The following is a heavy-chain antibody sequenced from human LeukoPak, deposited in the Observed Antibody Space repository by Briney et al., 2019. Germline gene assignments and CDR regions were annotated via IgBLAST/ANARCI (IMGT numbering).Heavy chain of an antibody. V-gene: IGHV3-11*01. Sequence: PGGSLRLSCAASGFTFSDYYMSWIRQAPGKGLEWVSSISSSGSTIYYADSVKGRFTISRDNAKNSLYLQMNSLRAEDTAVYYCARLGKRGYSYGYYFDYWGQGTLVTVSS. D-gene: IGHD5-18*01. J-gene: IGHJ4*02. CDR1: GFTFSDYY. CDR3: ARLGKRGYSYGYYFDY. CDR2: ISSSGSTI.